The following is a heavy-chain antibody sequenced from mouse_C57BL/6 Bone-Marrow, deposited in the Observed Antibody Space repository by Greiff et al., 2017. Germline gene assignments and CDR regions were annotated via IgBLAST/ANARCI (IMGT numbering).Heavy chain of an antibody. J-gene: IGHJ2*01. CDR3: VLIYYDYDAVGDY. CDR2: IDPADGET. D-gene: IGHD2-4*01. V-gene: IGHV14-2*01. CDR1: GFNIKDYY. Sequence: DVKLQESGAELVKPGASVKLSCTASGFNIKDYYMHWVKQRTEQGLEWIGRIDPADGETKSAPKFQGKATITADTSSNTAYLQLSSLTSEDTAVYYCVLIYYDYDAVGDYWGQGTTLTVSS.